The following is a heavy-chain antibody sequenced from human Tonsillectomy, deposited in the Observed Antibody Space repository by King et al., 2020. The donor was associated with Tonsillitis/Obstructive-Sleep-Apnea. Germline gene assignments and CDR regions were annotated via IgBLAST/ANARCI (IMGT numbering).Heavy chain of an antibody. J-gene: IGHJ3*02. CDR3: ARDRYIVVIPAAVDAFDI. D-gene: IGHD2-2*01. V-gene: IGHV3-48*03. Sequence: VQLVESGGGLVQPGRSLRLSCAASGFNFSLYEMTWVRQAPGKGLERVSFISSSGTIIYYADSVKGRFTISRDNTKNSVYLQMNSLRADDTAVYYCARDRYIVVIPAAVDAFDIWGQGTLVTVSS. CDR2: ISSSGTII. CDR1: GFNFSLYE.